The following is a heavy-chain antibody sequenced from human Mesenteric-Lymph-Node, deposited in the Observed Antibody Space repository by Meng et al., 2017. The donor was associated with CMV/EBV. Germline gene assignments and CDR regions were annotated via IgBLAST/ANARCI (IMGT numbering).Heavy chain of an antibody. V-gene: IGHV5-51*01. CDR3: SRQARFSDSSSFYDH. CDR2: IYPADSNP. J-gene: IGHJ5*02. D-gene: IGHD3-16*01. Sequence: GESLKISCLGSAYSFTNYYIAWVRQMPGKGLESMGIIYPADSNPKYSPSFRGQVTMSVDTSINTAYLHWDNLRASDSAIYYCSRQARFSDSSSFYDHWGQGTLVTVSS. CDR1: AYSFTNYY.